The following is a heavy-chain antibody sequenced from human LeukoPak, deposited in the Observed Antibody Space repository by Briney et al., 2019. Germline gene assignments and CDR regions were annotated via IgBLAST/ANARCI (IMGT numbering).Heavy chain of an antibody. CDR3: ASAYYDILTGYAHY. J-gene: IGHJ4*02. CDR2: ISSSSTI. Sequence: GGSLRLSCAASGFTFSSYSMNWVRQAPGKGLEWVSYISSSSTIYYADSVKGRFTISRDNAKNSLYLQMNSLRAEDTAVYYCASAYYDILTGYAHYWGQGTLVTVSS. D-gene: IGHD3-9*01. CDR1: GFTFSSYS. V-gene: IGHV3-48*04.